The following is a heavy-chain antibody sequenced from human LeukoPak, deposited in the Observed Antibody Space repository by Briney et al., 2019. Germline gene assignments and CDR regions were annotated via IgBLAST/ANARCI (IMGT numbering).Heavy chain of an antibody. J-gene: IGHJ3*02. D-gene: IGHD6-19*01. Sequence: SETLSLTCAVYGGSFSGYYWSWIRQPPGKGLEWIRKINHSGSTNYNPSLKSRFTISVDTSKNQFSLKLSSVTAADTAVYYCARPIRAAGSDAFDIWGQGTMVTVTS. V-gene: IGHV4-34*01. CDR3: ARPIRAAGSDAFDI. CDR1: GGSFSGYY. CDR2: INHSGST.